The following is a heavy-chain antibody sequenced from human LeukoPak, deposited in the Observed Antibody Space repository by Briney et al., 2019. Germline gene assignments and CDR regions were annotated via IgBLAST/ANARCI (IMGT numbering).Heavy chain of an antibody. J-gene: IGHJ5*02. CDR2: ISGSGGST. Sequence: GGSLRLSCAASGFTVSSNYMSWVRQAPGEGLEWVSAISGSGGSTCYADSVKGRFTISRDNSKNTLYLQMNSLRAEDTAVYYCAKAHITNWFDPWGQGTLVTVSS. CDR1: GFTVSSNY. CDR3: AKAHITNWFDP. V-gene: IGHV3-23*01. D-gene: IGHD3-16*01.